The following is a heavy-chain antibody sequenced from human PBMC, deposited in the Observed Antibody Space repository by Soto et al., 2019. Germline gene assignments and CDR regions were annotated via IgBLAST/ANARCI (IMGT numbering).Heavy chain of an antibody. J-gene: IGHJ4*02. CDR1: GGTFSSYT. Sequence: QVQLVQSGAEVMKPGSSVKVSCKASGGTFSSYTISWERQAPGQGLEWMGRIIPILGIANYAQKFQGRVTITAVKSTSTAYMELSSLRSEDTAVYYCARGSPLGDYWGQGTLVTVSS. D-gene: IGHD2-15*01. V-gene: IGHV1-69*02. CDR2: IIPILGIA. CDR3: ARGSPLGDY.